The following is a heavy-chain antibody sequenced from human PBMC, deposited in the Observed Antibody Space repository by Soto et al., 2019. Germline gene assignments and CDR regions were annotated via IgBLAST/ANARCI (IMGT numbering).Heavy chain of an antibody. D-gene: IGHD2-21*01. V-gene: IGHV4-31*03. CDR2: IYYSGTT. CDR3: AASCVACGGFNYYGMDV. CDR1: CASIISGVYY. J-gene: IGHJ6*02. Sequence: SDTLSLTCTFPCASIISGVYYWYLIRKHPGKGLEWIGYIYYSGTTYYNPSLKSRVTISVDTSKNQFSLKLSSVTAADTAVYYCAASCVACGGFNYYGMDVWGQGTTVTVS.